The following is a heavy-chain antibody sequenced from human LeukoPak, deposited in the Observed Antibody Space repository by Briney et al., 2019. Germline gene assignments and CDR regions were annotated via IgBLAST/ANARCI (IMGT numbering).Heavy chain of an antibody. CDR1: GGSFSGYY. V-gene: IGHV4-34*01. D-gene: IGHD3-3*01. CDR2: INHSGST. Sequence: SETLSLSCQVYGGSFSGYYWSWIRQPPGKGLEWIGEINHSGSTNYNPSLKSRVTISVDTSKNQFSLKLSSVTAADTAVYYCARLGPEFDFWSGYYPGDAFDIWGQGTMVTVSS. J-gene: IGHJ3*02. CDR3: ARLGPEFDFWSGYYPGDAFDI.